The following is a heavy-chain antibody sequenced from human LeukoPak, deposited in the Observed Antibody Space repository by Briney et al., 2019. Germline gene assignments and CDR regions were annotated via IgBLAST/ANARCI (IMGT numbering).Heavy chain of an antibody. Sequence: GGSLRLFCAASGVTVSSNYMSWVRQAPGRGLEWVSVIYRDGSAHYADSVKGRFTISRHNSKNTLYLQMNSLRAEDTAVYYCARGGSSWSFDYWGQGTLVTVSS. V-gene: IGHV3-53*04. D-gene: IGHD6-13*01. CDR1: GVTVSSNY. CDR2: IYRDGSA. CDR3: ARGGSSWSFDY. J-gene: IGHJ4*02.